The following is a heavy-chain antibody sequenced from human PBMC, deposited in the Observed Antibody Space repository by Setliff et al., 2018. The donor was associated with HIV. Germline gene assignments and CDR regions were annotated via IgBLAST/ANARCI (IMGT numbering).Heavy chain of an antibody. CDR2: IIPMFGTA. Sequence: SVKVSCKASGGTFNSYGINWVRQAPGQGLEWMGGIIPMFGTANYAQKFQGRVTITADESTSTVYMELTRLRSEDTAVYYCARTLGYCSGGSCYLDYWGQGTLVTVSS. CDR1: GGTFNSYG. D-gene: IGHD2-15*01. CDR3: ARTLGYCSGGSCYLDY. J-gene: IGHJ4*02. V-gene: IGHV1-69*13.